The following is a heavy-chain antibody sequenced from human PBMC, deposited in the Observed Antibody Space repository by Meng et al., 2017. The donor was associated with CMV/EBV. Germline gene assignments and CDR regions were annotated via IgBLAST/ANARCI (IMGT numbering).Heavy chain of an antibody. Sequence: GESLKISCAASGFTFSSYWMSCVRQAPGKGLECVANIKQDGTEKYYVDSVKGRFTISRDNAKNSLYLQINSLRAEDTAVYYCARDRGYSSSWYGRYFDYWGQGTLVTVSS. CDR1: GFTFSSYW. D-gene: IGHD6-13*01. J-gene: IGHJ4*02. V-gene: IGHV3-7*01. CDR2: IKQDGTEK. CDR3: ARDRGYSSSWYGRYFDY.